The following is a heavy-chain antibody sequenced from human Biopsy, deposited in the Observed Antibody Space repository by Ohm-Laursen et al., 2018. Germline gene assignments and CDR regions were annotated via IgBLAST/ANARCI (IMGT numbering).Heavy chain of an antibody. CDR1: GFTFNNYG. D-gene: IGHD3-22*01. CDR2: MSYDGTQK. J-gene: IGHJ4*02. Sequence: SLRLSCAASGFTFNNYGMHWVRQAPGKGLEWVATMSYDGTQKYYGDSVKGRFTISRDNSKNTLYLQMNSLRAEEPAVYYCAKDYRDSRGIFGIVVVRPLDYWGQGSLVTVSS. V-gene: IGHV3-30*18. CDR3: AKDYRDSRGIFGIVVVRPLDY.